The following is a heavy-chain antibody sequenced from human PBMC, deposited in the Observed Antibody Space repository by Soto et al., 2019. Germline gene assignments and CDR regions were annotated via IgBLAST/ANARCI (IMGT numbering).Heavy chain of an antibody. D-gene: IGHD2-15*01. CDR3: ARVVLGYCSGGSCSPAAFDI. CDR2: IYYSGST. Sequence: SETLSLTCTVSGGSISSYYWSWIRQPPGKGLEWIGYIYYSGSTNYNPSLKSRVTISVDTSKNQFSLKLSSVTAADTAVYYCARVVLGYCSGGSCSPAAFDIWGQGTMVTVSS. CDR1: GGSISSYY. V-gene: IGHV4-59*08. J-gene: IGHJ3*02.